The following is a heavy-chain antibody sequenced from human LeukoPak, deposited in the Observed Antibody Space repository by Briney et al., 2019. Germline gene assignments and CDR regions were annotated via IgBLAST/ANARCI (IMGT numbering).Heavy chain of an antibody. CDR1: GFTFDDYG. Sequence: GGSLRISCAASGFTFDDYGMSWVRQAPGKGLEWVSGINWNGGSTGYADSVKGRLTISRDSAKNSLYLQMNSLRAEDTALYYCARDRDYKGDYYYYYYMDVWGKGTTVTVSS. CDR3: ARDRDYKGDYYYYYYMDV. V-gene: IGHV3-20*04. J-gene: IGHJ6*03. D-gene: IGHD4-11*01. CDR2: INWNGGST.